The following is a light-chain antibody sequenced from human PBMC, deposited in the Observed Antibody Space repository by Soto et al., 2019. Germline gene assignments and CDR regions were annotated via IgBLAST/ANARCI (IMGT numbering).Light chain of an antibody. CDR1: QSVNLN. V-gene: IGKV3-20*01. CDR3: QHYGT. Sequence: EIMMTQSPGTLSVSPGEGATLSCTASQSVNLNLAWYQQKPGQPPRLLLYGASTRATGIPDRFSGSGSGTDFTLTVSRLEPEDFAVYFCQHYGTFGPGTKVDLK. CDR2: GAS. J-gene: IGKJ3*01.